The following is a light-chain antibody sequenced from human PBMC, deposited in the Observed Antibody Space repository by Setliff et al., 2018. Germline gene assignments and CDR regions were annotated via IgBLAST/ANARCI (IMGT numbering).Light chain of an antibody. CDR3: ASYTSSSTIL. CDR2: NVS. Sequence: QSALTQPASVSGSPGQSIAISCTGTSSDVGGYSYVSWYQQHPGKAPKLMIYNVSNRPLGVSSRFSGSKSGNTASLIISGLRAEDEAEYYCASYTSSSTILFGGGTKVTVL. CDR1: SSDVGGYSY. V-gene: IGLV2-14*03. J-gene: IGLJ2*01.